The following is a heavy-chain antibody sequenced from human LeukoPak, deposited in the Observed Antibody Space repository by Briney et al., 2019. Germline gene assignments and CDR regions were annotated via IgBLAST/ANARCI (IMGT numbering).Heavy chain of an antibody. D-gene: IGHD2-2*01. CDR1: RVSISDGRYY. V-gene: IGHV4-31*02. Sequence: SQTLSLTCNVSRVSISDGRYYWAWIRQVPGKGLEWIGYKYYSGSAKYNPSLKSRLPISIDTPETQFSLHLSSVTAADTATYYCATPYCSGISCLDVFNVWGQGRRVTVSS. CDR2: KYYSGSA. J-gene: IGHJ3*01. CDR3: ATPYCSGISCLDVFNV.